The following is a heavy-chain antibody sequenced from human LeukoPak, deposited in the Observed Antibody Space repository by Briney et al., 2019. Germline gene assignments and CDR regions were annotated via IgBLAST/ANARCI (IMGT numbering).Heavy chain of an antibody. CDR1: GFTFSSYG. V-gene: IGHV3-33*01. CDR2: IWYDGSNK. CDR3: ARDCGIAAAGTLDY. D-gene: IGHD6-13*01. Sequence: GGSLRLSCAASGFTFSSYGMHWVRQAPGKGLEWVAVIWYDGSNKHYADSVKGRSTISRDNSKNTVYLQMNRLRAEDTAVYYCARDCGIAAAGTLDYWGQGTLVTVSS. J-gene: IGHJ4*02.